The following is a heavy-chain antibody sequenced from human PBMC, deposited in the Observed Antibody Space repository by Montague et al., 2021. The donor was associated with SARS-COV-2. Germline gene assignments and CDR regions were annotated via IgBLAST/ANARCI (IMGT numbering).Heavy chain of an antibody. CDR2: IYYSGST. CDR3: ARLLLGLPGDY. V-gene: IGHV4-39*01. Sequence: SETLSLTCTVSGGSISGSNYYWAWVRQPPGKGLEWIGSIYYSGSTYYNPSLKSRVSISVDTSRNQFSLKLNSVTAADTAVYYCARLLLGLPGDYWGQGTLVTVSS. D-gene: IGHD1-7*01. CDR1: GGSISGSNYY. J-gene: IGHJ4*02.